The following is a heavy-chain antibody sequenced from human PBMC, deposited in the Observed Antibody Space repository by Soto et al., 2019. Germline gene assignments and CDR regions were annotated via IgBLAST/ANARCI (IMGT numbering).Heavy chain of an antibody. Sequence: EVQLVESGGGLVQPGGSLRLSCAASGFSVSSDFMIWVRQAPGKGLDWVSSIYPDGRTSHAESVKGRFTISRDSSKNTLYLQMNSPRVEDTAVYYCASRGDWGQGALVTVSS. CDR2: IYPDGRT. CDR1: GFSVSSDF. D-gene: IGHD2-21*01. V-gene: IGHV3-66*01. CDR3: ASRGD. J-gene: IGHJ4*02.